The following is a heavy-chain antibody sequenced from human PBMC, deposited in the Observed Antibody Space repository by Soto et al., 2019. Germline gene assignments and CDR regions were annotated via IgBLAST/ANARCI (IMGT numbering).Heavy chain of an antibody. Sequence: SQTLSLTCVISGDSVSSNNAAWHWIRQSPSRGLEWLGRTYYRSKWYNDYAMSVKGRITINPDTSKDHFSLQLNSVTPEDTAVYYCARAHLIASRLMWYLDLWGRGTLVPVSS. J-gene: IGHJ2*01. V-gene: IGHV6-1*01. CDR3: ARAHLIASRLMWYLDL. CDR1: GDSVSSNNAA. D-gene: IGHD6-6*01. CDR2: TYYRSKWYN.